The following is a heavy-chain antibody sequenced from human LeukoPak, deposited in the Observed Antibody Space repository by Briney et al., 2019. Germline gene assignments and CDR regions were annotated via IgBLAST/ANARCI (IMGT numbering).Heavy chain of an antibody. V-gene: IGHV3-33*01. CDR1: GFSFSNYD. Sequence: GGSLRLSCAASGFSFSNYDMHWVRQAPGKGLEWVAVIWYDGSNKYYADSVKGRFTISRDNSKNTLYPQMNSLRVEDTAVYYCARGDPTVTTKQNFDYWGQGTLVTVSS. CDR3: ARGDPTVTTKQNFDY. CDR2: IWYDGSNK. D-gene: IGHD4-17*01. J-gene: IGHJ4*02.